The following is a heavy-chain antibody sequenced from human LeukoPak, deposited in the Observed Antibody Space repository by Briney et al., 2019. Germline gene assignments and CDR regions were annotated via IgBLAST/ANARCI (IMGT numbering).Heavy chain of an antibody. V-gene: IGHV1-46*01. D-gene: IGHD3-16*01. Sequence: ASVKVSCKASGFTCTSYYIHWVRLAPGQRLEWMGIINPSGGDTRFAQRFQGRVTMTRDTSTSTVYMELSSLRSEDTAVYYCARVGGTLRYLDFWGQGTLVTVSS. CDR1: GFTCTSYY. CDR3: ARVGGTLRYLDF. CDR2: INPSGGDT. J-gene: IGHJ4*02.